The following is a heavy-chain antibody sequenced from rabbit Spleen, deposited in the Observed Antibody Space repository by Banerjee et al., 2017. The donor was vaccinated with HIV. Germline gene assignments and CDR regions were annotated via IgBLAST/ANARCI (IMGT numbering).Heavy chain of an antibody. CDR2: IAAGSGGTT. CDR1: GFSFISGYY. J-gene: IGHJ4*01. Sequence: QSLEESGGDLVKPGTSLTLTCTASGFSFISGYYMCWVRQAPGKGLEWIACIAAGSGGTTYYANWAKGRFTISKTSSTTVTLQMTSLTVADTATYFCARGSATMTMVITGFYLNLWGQGTLVTVS. D-gene: IGHD2-1*01. V-gene: IGHV1S40*01. CDR3: ARGSATMTMVITGFYLNL.